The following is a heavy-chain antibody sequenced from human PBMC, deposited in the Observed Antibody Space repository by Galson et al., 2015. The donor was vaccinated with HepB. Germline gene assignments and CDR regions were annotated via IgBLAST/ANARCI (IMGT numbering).Heavy chain of an antibody. CDR1: GYTFTSYA. CDR3: ARGSRLTMAQGATYYYYYYMDV. D-gene: IGHD3-10*01. CDR2: INTNTGNP. J-gene: IGHJ6*03. Sequence: SVKVSCKASGYTFTSYAMNWVRQAPGQGLEWMGRINTNTGNPSYAQGFTGRFVFSLDTSVSTAYLQISSLKAEDTAVYYCARGSRLTMAQGATYYYYYYMDVWGKGTTVTVSS. V-gene: IGHV7-4-1*02.